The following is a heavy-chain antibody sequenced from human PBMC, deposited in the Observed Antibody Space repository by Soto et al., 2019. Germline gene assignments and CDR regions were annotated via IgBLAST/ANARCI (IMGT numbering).Heavy chain of an antibody. J-gene: IGHJ5*02. CDR3: AREFLDYYDSSGWLDP. CDR1: GGSVSSGSYY. Sequence: PSETLSLTCTVSGGSVSSGSYYWSWIRQPPGKGLEWIGYIYYSGSTNYNPSLKSRVTISVDTSKNQFSLKLSSVTAADTAVYYCAREFLDYYDSSGWLDPWGQGTLVTVSS. CDR2: IYYSGST. D-gene: IGHD3-22*01. V-gene: IGHV4-61*01.